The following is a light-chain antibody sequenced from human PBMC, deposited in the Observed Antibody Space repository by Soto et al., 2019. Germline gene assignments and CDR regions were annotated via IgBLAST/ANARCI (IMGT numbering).Light chain of an antibody. CDR2: EVS. J-gene: IGLJ1*01. Sequence: QSVLTQPPSASGSPGQSVTISCTGTSSDIGTYDYVSWYQHLPDKAPKLIIYEVSKRPSGVPDRFSGSKSGNTASLTVSGLQAEDEGHYYCCSYGGGNNFYVFGTGTKVTVL. V-gene: IGLV2-8*01. CDR3: CSYGGGNNFYV. CDR1: SSDIGTYDY.